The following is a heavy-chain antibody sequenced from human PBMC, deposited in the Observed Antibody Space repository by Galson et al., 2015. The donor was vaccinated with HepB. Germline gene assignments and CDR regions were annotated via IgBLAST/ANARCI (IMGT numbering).Heavy chain of an antibody. CDR2: TYYRSKWYN. CDR1: GDSVSSNSAA. D-gene: IGHD3-10*01. Sequence: CAISGDSVSSNSAAWNWIRQSPSRGLEWLGRTYYRSKWYNDYAVSVKSRITINPDTSKNQFSLQLNSVTPDDTAVYYCARELRSMVRGLSYHLWSWYGMDVWGQGTTVTVSS. V-gene: IGHV6-1*01. CDR3: ARELRSMVRGLSYHLWSWYGMDV. J-gene: IGHJ6*02.